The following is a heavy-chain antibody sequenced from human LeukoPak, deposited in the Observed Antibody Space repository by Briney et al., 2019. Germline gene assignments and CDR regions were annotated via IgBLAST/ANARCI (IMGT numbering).Heavy chain of an antibody. Sequence: SETLSLTRTVSGGSISSYSWCWIRQPPGKGLEWMGYIYYSGSTNYNPSLKSRVTMSGDTSKNQLSLRLSSVTAAATAVYYCARHCVAYHSPSDVLDIWGQ. J-gene: IGHJ3*02. V-gene: IGHV4-59*08. CDR3: ARHCVAYHSPSDVLDI. CDR1: GGSISSYS. D-gene: IGHD2-21*01. CDR2: IYYSGST.